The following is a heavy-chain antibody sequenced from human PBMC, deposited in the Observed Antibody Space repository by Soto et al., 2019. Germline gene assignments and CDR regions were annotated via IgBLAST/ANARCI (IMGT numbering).Heavy chain of an antibody. J-gene: IGHJ1*01. Sequence: QVQLVQSGAEVKKPGASVKVSCKASGYTFTSYAMHWVRQAPGQRLEWMGWINAGNGNTKYSQKFQGRGTITRDTSASTAYMELSSLRSEDTAVYYCARGEYDSSGYCYSSEYFQLWGQGTLVTVSS. CDR1: GYTFTSYA. CDR3: ARGEYDSSGYCYSSEYFQL. CDR2: INAGNGNT. V-gene: IGHV1-3*01. D-gene: IGHD3-22*01.